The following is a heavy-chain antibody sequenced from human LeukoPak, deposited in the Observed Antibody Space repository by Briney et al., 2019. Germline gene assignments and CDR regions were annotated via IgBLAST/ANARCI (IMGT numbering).Heavy chain of an antibody. Sequence: PGGSLRLSCAASGFTFSSYAMSWVRQAPGKGLEWVSAISGSGGSTYYADSVKGRFTISRDNSKNTLYLQMNSLRAEDTAVYYCAKDRHPVTIFGVVIIDYFDYWGQGTLVTVSS. CDR2: ISGSGGST. J-gene: IGHJ4*02. D-gene: IGHD3-3*01. CDR3: AKDRHPVTIFGVVIIDYFDY. V-gene: IGHV3-23*01. CDR1: GFTFSSYA.